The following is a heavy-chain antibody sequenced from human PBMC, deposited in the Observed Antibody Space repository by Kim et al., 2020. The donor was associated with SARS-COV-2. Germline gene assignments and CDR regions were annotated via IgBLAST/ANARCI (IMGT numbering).Heavy chain of an antibody. Sequence: SETLSLTCAVYGGSFSGYYWSWIRQPPGKGLEWIGEINHSGSTNYNPSLKSRVTISVDTSKNQFSLKLSSVTAADTAVYYCARGRVRITIFGVAFARHHYFDSWGQGTLVTVSS. CDR1: GGSFSGYY. CDR2: INHSGST. J-gene: IGHJ4*02. D-gene: IGHD3-3*01. CDR3: ARGRVRITIFGVAFARHHYFDS. V-gene: IGHV4-34*01.